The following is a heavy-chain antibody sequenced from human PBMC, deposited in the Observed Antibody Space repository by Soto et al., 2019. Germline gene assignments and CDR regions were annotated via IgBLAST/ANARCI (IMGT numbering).Heavy chain of an antibody. CDR2: IFYSGTT. Sequence: PSETLSLTCTVSGDSSSSGNYYWSWIRQPPGQGLEWIGYIFYSGTTYYNPSLKSRVTISLDTSGNQFSLKLNSVTAADTAVYYCARDLHITETTLNYYYYAMDVWGQGTTVTVSS. V-gene: IGHV4-30-4*01. J-gene: IGHJ6*02. CDR3: ARDLHITETTLNYYYYAMDV. D-gene: IGHD1-20*01. CDR1: GDSSSSGNYY.